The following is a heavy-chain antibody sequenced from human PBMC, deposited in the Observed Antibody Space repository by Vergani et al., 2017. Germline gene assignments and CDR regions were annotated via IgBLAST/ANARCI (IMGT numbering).Heavy chain of an antibody. CDR2: ISSSSSYI. D-gene: IGHD3-22*01. Sequence: EVQLVESGGGLVKPGGSLRLSCAASGFTFSSYSMNWVRQAPGKGLEWVSSISSSSSYIYYADSVKGRFTISRDNAKNSLYLQMNSLRAEDTAVYYWARDTYYCDSSGLGPFDYWGQGTLVTVSS. CDR3: ARDTYYCDSSGLGPFDY. CDR1: GFTFSSYS. J-gene: IGHJ4*02. V-gene: IGHV3-21*01.